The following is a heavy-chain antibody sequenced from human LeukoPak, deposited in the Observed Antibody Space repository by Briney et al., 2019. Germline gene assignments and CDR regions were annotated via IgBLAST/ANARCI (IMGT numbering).Heavy chain of an antibody. CDR2: IYWNDDK. CDR1: GFSLSTRGVG. D-gene: IGHD6-13*01. Sequence: KESGPTLVKPTQTLTLTCTFSGFSLSTRGVGVGWIRQPPGKALEWLALIYWNDDKRYSPSLKSRLTITKDTSKNQVVLTMTNMDPVDTATYYCALLGEDNSTWIQYFFDYWGQGTLVTVSS. J-gene: IGHJ4*02. V-gene: IGHV2-5*01. CDR3: ALLGEDNSTWIQYFFDY.